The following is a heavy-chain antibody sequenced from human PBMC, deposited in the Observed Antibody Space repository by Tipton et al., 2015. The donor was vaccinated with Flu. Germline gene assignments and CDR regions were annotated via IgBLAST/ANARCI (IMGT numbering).Heavy chain of an antibody. CDR3: ARLAYSYDIRGYYFDS. D-gene: IGHD5-18*01. CDR1: GGSFSGYY. Sequence: TLSLTCAVYGGSFSGYYWSWIRQPPGKGLEWIGEINHSGSTSYNPSLKSRVTISVDTSKNQFSLKLSSVTAADTAVYYCARLAYSYDIRGYYFDSWGQGTLVTVSS. J-gene: IGHJ4*02. V-gene: IGHV4-34*01. CDR2: INHSGST.